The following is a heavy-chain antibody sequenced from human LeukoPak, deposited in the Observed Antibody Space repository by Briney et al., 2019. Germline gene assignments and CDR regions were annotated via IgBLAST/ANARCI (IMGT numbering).Heavy chain of an antibody. V-gene: IGHV4-30-4*08. D-gene: IGHD3-22*01. CDR3: ARDERVYYDSSGYYYPWYFDL. J-gene: IGHJ2*01. Sequence: SETLSLTCTVSGGSVSSGSYYWSWIRQPPGKGLEWIGYIYYSGSTYYNPSLKSRVTISVDTSKNQFSLKLSSVTAADTAVYYCARDERVYYDSSGYYYPWYFDLWGRGTLVTVSS. CDR1: GGSVSSGSYY. CDR2: IYYSGST.